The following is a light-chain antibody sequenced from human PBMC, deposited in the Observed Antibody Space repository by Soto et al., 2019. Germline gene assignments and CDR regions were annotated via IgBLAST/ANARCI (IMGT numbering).Light chain of an antibody. CDR2: DAS. CDR1: QDITNH. V-gene: IGKV1-33*01. Sequence: DIQMTQSPSSLSASVGDRVTITCQASQDITNHLNWFQQKPGRAPKLLIYDASILEPGVPLRFSGSGSRTDFTFTISSLQPEDFATYYCQQFDTLPMYTFGQGTKLEI. J-gene: IGKJ2*01. CDR3: QQFDTLPMYT.